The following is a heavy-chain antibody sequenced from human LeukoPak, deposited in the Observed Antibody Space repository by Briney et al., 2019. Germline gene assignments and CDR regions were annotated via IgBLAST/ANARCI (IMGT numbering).Heavy chain of an antibody. D-gene: IGHD5-18*01. CDR2: MNPNSGNT. CDR1: GYTFTSYD. CDR3: ARGGYSYGLNSDY. V-gene: IGHV1-8*01. Sequence: ASVKVSCTASGYTFTSYDINWVRQATGQGLEWMGWMNPNSGNTGYAQKFQGRVTMTRNTSISTAYMELSSLGSEDTAVYYCARGGYSYGLNSDYWGQGTLVTVSS. J-gene: IGHJ4*02.